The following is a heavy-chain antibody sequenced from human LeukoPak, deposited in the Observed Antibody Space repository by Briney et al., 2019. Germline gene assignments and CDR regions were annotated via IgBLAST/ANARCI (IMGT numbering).Heavy chain of an antibody. CDR1: GGTFSSYA. CDR2: IIPIFGIA. CDR3: ARFPGSTNMAVGDDY. Sequence: SVKVSCKASGGTFSSYAISWVRQAPGQGLEWMGRIIPIFGIANYAQKFQGRVTITTDESTSTAYMELSSLRSEDTAVYYCARFPGSTNMAVGDDYWGQGTLVTVSS. J-gene: IGHJ4*02. D-gene: IGHD6-19*01. V-gene: IGHV1-69*05.